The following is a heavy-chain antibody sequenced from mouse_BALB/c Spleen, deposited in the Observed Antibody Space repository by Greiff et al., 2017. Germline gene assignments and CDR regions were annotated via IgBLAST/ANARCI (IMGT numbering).Heavy chain of an antibody. CDR2: ILPGSGST. J-gene: IGHJ4*01. V-gene: IGHV1-9*01. CDR3: ARSPPLYAMDY. Sequence: VQLQQSGAELMKPGASVKISCKATGYTFSSYWIEWVKQRPGHGLEWIGEILPGSGSTNYNEKFKGKATFTADTSSNTAYMQLSSLTSEDSAVYYCARSPPLYAMDYWGQGTSVTVSS. CDR1: GYTFSSYW.